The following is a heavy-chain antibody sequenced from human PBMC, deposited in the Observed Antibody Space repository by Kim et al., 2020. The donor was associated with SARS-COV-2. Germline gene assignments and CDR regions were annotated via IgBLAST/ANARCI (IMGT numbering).Heavy chain of an antibody. J-gene: IGHJ6*02. CDR3: AVAGNHYYYGMDV. Sequence: SETLSLTCAVSGGSISSSNWWSWVRQPPGKGLEWIGEIYHSGSTNYNPSLKSRVTISVDKSKNQFSLKLSSVTAADTAVYYCAVAGNHYYYGMDVWGQGTTVTVSS. CDR1: GGSISSSNW. CDR2: IYHSGST. V-gene: IGHV4-4*02. D-gene: IGHD6-19*01.